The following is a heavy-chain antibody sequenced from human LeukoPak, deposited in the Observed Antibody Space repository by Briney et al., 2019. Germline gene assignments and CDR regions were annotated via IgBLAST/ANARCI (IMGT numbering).Heavy chain of an antibody. CDR3: ARRHYYDSSGYYYEDY. V-gene: IGHV1-18*01. J-gene: IGHJ4*02. Sequence: ASVKVSCKASGYTFTSYGISWVRQAPGQGLEWMGWISAYNGNTNYAQKLQGRVTTTTDTSTSTAYMELRSLRSDDTAVYYCARRHYYDSSGYYYEDYWGQGTLVTVSS. D-gene: IGHD3-22*01. CDR1: GYTFTSYG. CDR2: ISAYNGNT.